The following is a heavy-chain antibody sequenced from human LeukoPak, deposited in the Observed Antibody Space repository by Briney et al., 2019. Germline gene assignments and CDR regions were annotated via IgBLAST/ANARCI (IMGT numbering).Heavy chain of an antibody. D-gene: IGHD6-19*01. J-gene: IGHJ4*02. CDR3: ARVRSGAVAGTEFDY. CDR2: ISSSSTYI. Sequence: GGSLRLSCVASGFTFSSYGMNWVRQAPGKGLEWVSSISSSSTYIYYADSVKGRFTISRDNAKNSLYLQMNSLRAEDTAVYYCARVRSGAVAGTEFDYWGQGTLVTVSS. CDR1: GFTFSSYG. V-gene: IGHV3-21*01.